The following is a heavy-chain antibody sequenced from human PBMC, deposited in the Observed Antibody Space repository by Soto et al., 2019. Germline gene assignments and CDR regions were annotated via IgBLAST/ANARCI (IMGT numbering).Heavy chain of an antibody. CDR3: ARAAGYCSGGSYCTNYYYGMDV. CDR1: GGSISSGGYY. J-gene: IGHJ6*02. V-gene: IGHV4-31*03. CDR2: IYYSGST. D-gene: IGHD2-15*01. Sequence: KTSETLSLTCTVSGGSISSGGYYWSWVRQHPGKGLEWIGYIYYSGSTYYNPSLKSRVTISVDTSKNQFSLKLSSVTAADTAVYYCARAAGYCSGGSYCTNYYYGMDVWGQGTTVTVSS.